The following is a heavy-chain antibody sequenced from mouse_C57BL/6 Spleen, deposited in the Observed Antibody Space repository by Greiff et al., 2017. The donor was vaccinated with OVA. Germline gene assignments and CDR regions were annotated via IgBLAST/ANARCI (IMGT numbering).Heavy chain of an antibody. V-gene: IGHV1-52*01. Sequence: QVQLQQPGAELVRPGSSVKLSCKASGYTFTSYWMHWVKQRPIQGLEWIGNIDPSDSETHYNQKFKDKATLTVDKSSSTAYMQLSSLTSEDSAVYYGARGGYSNSRTCFDVWGTGTTVTVSS. D-gene: IGHD2-5*01. CDR1: GYTFTSYW. CDR2: IDPSDSET. J-gene: IGHJ1*03. CDR3: ARGGYSNSRTCFDV.